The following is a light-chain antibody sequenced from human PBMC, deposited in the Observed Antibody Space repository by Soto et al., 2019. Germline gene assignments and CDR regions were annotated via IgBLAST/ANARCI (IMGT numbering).Light chain of an antibody. Sequence: QSALTQPASVSGSPGQSITISCTGTSSDVGGYNYVSWYQQHPGEAPKLMIYDVSNRPSGVSNRFSVSKSGNTASLTISGLQAEDEADYYCSSYTSSSTLIFGGGTKLTVL. CDR2: DVS. CDR3: SSYTSSSTLI. CDR1: SSDVGGYNY. J-gene: IGLJ2*01. V-gene: IGLV2-14*01.